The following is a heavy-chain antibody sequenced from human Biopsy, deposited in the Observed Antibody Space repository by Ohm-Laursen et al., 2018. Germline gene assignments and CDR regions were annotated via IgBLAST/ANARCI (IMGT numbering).Heavy chain of an antibody. V-gene: IGHV3-11*01. CDR3: ATAIDRRFDY. CDR1: GFTFSDYY. D-gene: IGHD3-22*01. Sequence: SLRLSCAASGFTFSDYYMSRIRQAPGKGLEFISYISSSSSTISYADSVKGRFTISRDNAKKSLYLQLNSLRAEDTAVYYCATAIDRRFDYWGQGTLVTVSS. CDR2: ISSSSSTI. J-gene: IGHJ4*02.